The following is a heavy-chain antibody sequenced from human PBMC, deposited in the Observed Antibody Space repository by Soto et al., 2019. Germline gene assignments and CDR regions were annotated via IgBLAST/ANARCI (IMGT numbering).Heavy chain of an antibody. D-gene: IGHD3-16*01. CDR3: ARAWGGYFDY. CDR2: IYYSVST. Sequence: QVQLQESGPGLVKPSQTLSLTCTVSGGSISSGGYYWSWIRQHPGKGLEWIGYIYYSVSTYYNPSSTRRVTISVDTSKNQFCLKLSSVTAADTVVYYCARAWGGYFDYWGQGTLVTVSS. CDR1: GGSISSGGYY. V-gene: IGHV4-31*03. J-gene: IGHJ4*02.